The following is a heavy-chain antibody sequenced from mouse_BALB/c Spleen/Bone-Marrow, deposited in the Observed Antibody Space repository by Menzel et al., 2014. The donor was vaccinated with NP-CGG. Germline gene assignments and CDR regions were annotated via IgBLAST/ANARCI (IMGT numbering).Heavy chain of an antibody. CDR1: GFNIKDTY. J-gene: IGHJ4*01. Sequence: EVQLVESGAELVKPGVSVKLSCTASGFNIKDTYMHWVKQRPEQGLDWIGRIDPANGNTKYDPKFQGKATITADTSSNAAYLQLSSLTSGDTAVYYCAREDYGNSYAMDYWGQGTSVTVSS. V-gene: IGHV14-3*02. D-gene: IGHD2-1*01. CDR3: AREDYGNSYAMDY. CDR2: IDPANGNT.